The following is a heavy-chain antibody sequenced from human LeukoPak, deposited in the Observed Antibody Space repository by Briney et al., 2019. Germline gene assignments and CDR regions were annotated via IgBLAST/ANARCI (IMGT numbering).Heavy chain of an antibody. V-gene: IGHV3-21*05. D-gene: IGHD3-9*01. CDR1: GFTFSSYS. J-gene: IGHJ4*02. Sequence: GGSLRLSCAASGFTFSSYSMNWVRQAPGKGLEWVSYISSSSSYIYYADSVKGRFTISRDNAKNSLYLQMNSLRAEDTAVYYCARDRPLFYDILTGYCDYWGQGTLVTVSS. CDR2: ISSSSSYI. CDR3: ARDRPLFYDILTGYCDY.